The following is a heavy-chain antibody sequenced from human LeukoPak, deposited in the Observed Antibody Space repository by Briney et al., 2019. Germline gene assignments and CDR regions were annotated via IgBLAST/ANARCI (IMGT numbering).Heavy chain of an antibody. J-gene: IGHJ4*02. CDR2: VNTDGSAT. D-gene: IGHD3-10*01. Sequence: QPGGSLRLSCAASGFTFNSYWMSWVRQPPGKGLVWVSRVNTDGSATSYADSVKGRFTISRDNAKNTLYLQMNSLRAEDTAVYYCTRDSYKSPDYWGQGTLVTVSS. CDR1: GFTFNSYW. V-gene: IGHV3-74*01. CDR3: TRDSYKSPDY.